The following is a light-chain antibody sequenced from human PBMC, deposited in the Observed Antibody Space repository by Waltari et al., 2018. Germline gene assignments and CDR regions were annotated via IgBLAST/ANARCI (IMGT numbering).Light chain of an antibody. J-gene: IGLJ3*02. CDR1: SNNVGDQR. Sequence: QAGLTQPPSMSKALGQTATLTCSGSSNNVGDQRAAWRQQHQGHPPKLLSYDDNKRPAGISGTLSASRSGNTASLSSTGRQAEDEADYYCSAWDSGLSAWVFGGGTKLTVL. V-gene: IGLV10-54*01. CDR2: DDN. CDR3: SAWDSGLSAWV.